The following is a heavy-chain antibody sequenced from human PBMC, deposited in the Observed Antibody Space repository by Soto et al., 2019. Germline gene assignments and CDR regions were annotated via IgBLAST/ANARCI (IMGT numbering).Heavy chain of an antibody. V-gene: IGHV4-39*01. Sequence: SETLSLTCTVSGGSISSSSYSWGWIRQPPGKGPEWIGTFYYSGSTYYNPSLKSRVTISVDTSKNQFSLKLSSVTAADTAVYYCARRGSGSYSDYWGQGTLVTVSS. J-gene: IGHJ4*02. D-gene: IGHD3-10*01. CDR3: ARRGSGSYSDY. CDR1: GGSISSSSYS. CDR2: FYYSGST.